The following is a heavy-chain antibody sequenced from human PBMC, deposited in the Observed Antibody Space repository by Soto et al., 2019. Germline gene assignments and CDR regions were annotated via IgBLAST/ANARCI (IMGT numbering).Heavy chain of an antibody. CDR1: GGSFSGYY. J-gene: IGHJ5*02. CDR3: ARIKLAGWFDP. Sequence: QVQLQQWGAGLLKPSETLSLTCAVYGGSFSGYYWSWIRQPPGKGLEWIGEINHSGSTNYNPSLKSRVTISVDTSKNQFSLKLSSVTAADTAVYNCARIKLAGWFDPWGQGTLVTVSS. V-gene: IGHV4-34*01. CDR2: INHSGST.